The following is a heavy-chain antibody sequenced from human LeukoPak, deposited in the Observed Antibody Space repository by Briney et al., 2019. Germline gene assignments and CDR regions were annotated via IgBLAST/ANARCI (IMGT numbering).Heavy chain of an antibody. J-gene: IGHJ4*02. CDR1: GFNFSSYT. Sequence: GGSLRLSCGASGFNFSSYTLNWVRQAPGKGLEWVSTVSSSSRYIYYADSVKGRFTISRDNANNSVYLQMNSLRVEDTAIYYCARYSNYDYFFDSWGQGTLVTVSS. V-gene: IGHV3-21*06. CDR3: ARYSNYDYFFDS. D-gene: IGHD3-3*01. CDR2: VSSSSRYI.